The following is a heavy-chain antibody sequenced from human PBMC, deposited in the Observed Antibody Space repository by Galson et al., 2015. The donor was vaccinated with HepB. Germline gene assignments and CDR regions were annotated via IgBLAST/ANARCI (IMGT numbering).Heavy chain of an antibody. Sequence: SVKVSCKASGGTFSSYAISWVRQAPGQGLEWMGRIIPILGIANYAQKFQGRVTITADKSTSTAYMELSSLRSEDTAVYYCARERGSSGWYVGTTGKDIWGQGTMVTVSS. CDR2: IIPILGIA. V-gene: IGHV1-69*04. D-gene: IGHD6-19*01. CDR1: GGTFSSYA. J-gene: IGHJ3*02. CDR3: ARERGSSGWYVGTTGKDI.